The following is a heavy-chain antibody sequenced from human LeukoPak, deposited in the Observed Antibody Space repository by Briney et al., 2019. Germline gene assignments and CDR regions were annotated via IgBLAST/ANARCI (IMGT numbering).Heavy chain of an antibody. CDR1: GFIFSNYA. CDR3: AKAHDSSGYILRDSDY. CDR2: LLRSGART. Sequence: GGSLRLSCAASGFIFSNYAMRWVRQTPGKGLEWVSGLLRSGARTYYADSEKGRFTISRDNSKNTLFLQMDSLRDDDAAVYYCAKAHDSSGYILRDSDYWGQGTLVTVSS. D-gene: IGHD3-22*01. J-gene: IGHJ4*02. V-gene: IGHV3-23*01.